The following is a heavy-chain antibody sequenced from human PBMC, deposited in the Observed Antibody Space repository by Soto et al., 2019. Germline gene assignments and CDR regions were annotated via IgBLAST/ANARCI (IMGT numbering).Heavy chain of an antibody. CDR1: GGSVSSGDYY. V-gene: IGHV4-61*08. CDR3: ARIPVDTYMINWFDP. CDR2: IYYSGST. D-gene: IGHD5-18*01. J-gene: IGHJ5*02. Sequence: PSETLSLTCTVSGGSVSSGDYYWSWIRHPPGKGLEWIGYIYYSGSTNYNPSLKSRVSISLDTSKNQFSLRLTSVTAADTAVYYCARIPVDTYMINWFDPWGQGTLVTV.